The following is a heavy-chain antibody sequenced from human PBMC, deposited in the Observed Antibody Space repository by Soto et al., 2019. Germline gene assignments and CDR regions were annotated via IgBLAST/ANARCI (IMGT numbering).Heavy chain of an antibody. CDR3: TTGGPFDN. V-gene: IGHV3-15*01. J-gene: IGHJ4*02. Sequence: EVQLVESGGGLAEPGGSLTLSCAASGFTFSFTYAWMGWVRQVPGKGLQWVGRIKSKSDGGTRDYAPPVKGRFTLSRDDSKNTVYLQMNSLKTEDTAVYYRTTGGPFDNWGQGTLVTVSS. D-gene: IGHD5-12*01. CDR1: GFTFSFTYAW. CDR2: IKSKSDGGTR.